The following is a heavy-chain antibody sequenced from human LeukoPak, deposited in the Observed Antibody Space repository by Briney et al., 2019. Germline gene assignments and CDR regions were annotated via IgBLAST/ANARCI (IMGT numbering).Heavy chain of an antibody. CDR2: ISSSSSTI. D-gene: IGHD1-7*01. Sequence: PGGSLRLSCAASGFTFSSYSMNWVRQAPGKGLEWVSYISSSSSTIYYADSVKGRFTISRGNAKNSLYLQMNSLRAEDTAVYYCAILELELLNWFDPWGQGTLVTVSS. CDR3: AILELELLNWFDP. CDR1: GFTFSSYS. J-gene: IGHJ5*02. V-gene: IGHV3-48*01.